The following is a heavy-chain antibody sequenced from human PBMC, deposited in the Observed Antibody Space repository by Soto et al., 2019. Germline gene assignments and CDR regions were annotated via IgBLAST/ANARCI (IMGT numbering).Heavy chain of an antibody. J-gene: IGHJ4*02. CDR1: GFTFSTYF. V-gene: IGHV3-7*01. CDR3: ASDLNWPNF. Sequence: EVPLVESGGGLVQPGGSLRLSCAASGFTFSTYFMTWVRQAPGKGLEWVATIKPDGSERWYVDSVKGRFTISRDNAKNSLYLEMNSLRAEDTAVYFCASDLNWPNFWGQGSLVAVSS. CDR2: IKPDGSER. D-gene: IGHD1-20*01.